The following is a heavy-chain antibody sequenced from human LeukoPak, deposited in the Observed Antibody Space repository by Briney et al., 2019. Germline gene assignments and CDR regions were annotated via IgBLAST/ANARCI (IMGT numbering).Heavy chain of an antibody. D-gene: IGHD4-23*01. V-gene: IGHV1-18*01. CDR3: AKDPDGGNSCPYYFDY. CDR2: ISAYNGNT. CDR1: GYTFTSYG. Sequence: ASVKVSCKASGYTFTSYGISWVRQAPGQGLEWMGWISAYNGNTNYAQKLQGRVTMTTDTSTSTAYMELRSLRSDDTAVYYCAKDPDGGNSCPYYFDYWGQGTLVTVSS. J-gene: IGHJ4*02.